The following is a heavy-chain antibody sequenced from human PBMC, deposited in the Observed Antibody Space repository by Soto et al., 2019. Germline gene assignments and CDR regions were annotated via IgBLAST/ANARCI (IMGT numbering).Heavy chain of an antibody. CDR3: ARGTAYDGDYRGGLAFDI. Sequence: SETLSLTCAVYGGSFSGYYWSWIRQPPGKGLEWIGEINHSGSTNYNPSLKSRVTISVDTSKNQFSLKLSSVTAADTAVYYCARGTAYDGDYRGGLAFDIWGQGTMVTVSS. V-gene: IGHV4-34*01. CDR1: GGSFSGYY. J-gene: IGHJ3*02. CDR2: INHSGST. D-gene: IGHD4-17*01.